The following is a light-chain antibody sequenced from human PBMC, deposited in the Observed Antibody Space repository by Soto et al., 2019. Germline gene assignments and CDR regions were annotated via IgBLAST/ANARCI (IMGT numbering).Light chain of an antibody. CDR2: DAS. CDR3: QQRSNWHLT. J-gene: IGKJ4*01. CDR1: QSVSSY. V-gene: IGKV3-11*01. Sequence: EIVLTQSPATLSLSPGERATLSCRASQSVSSYLAWYQQKPGQAPRLLIYDASNRATGIPARFSGSGSGTDCTLTISSLEPEDFAGYYCQQRSNWHLTFGGGTKVEIK.